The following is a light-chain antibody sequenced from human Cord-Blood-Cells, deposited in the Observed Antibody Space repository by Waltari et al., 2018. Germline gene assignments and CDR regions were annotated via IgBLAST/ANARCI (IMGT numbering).Light chain of an antibody. CDR3: QQYGSSPYT. CDR1: QSVSSSY. V-gene: IGKV3-20*01. CDR2: GAS. J-gene: IGKJ2*01. Sequence: EIVLTQSPGTLSLSPGERPTLSCRASQSVSSSYLAWYQQKPGQAPRLLIYGASSTATGIPDRFSGSGSGTDFTLTISRLEPEDFAVYYCQQYGSSPYTFGQGTKLEIK.